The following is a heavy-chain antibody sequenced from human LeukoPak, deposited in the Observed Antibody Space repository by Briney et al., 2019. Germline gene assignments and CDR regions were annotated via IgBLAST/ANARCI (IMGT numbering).Heavy chain of an antibody. J-gene: IGHJ4*02. CDR2: IKYDGSEK. CDR1: GFTFSSYW. V-gene: IGHV3-7*01. CDR3: AREYSGILVFSDCGGDCYLDY. Sequence: PGGSLRLSCAASGFTFSSYWMCWVRQAPGKGLEWVANIKYDGSEKYYVDSVKGRFTLSRDNAKSSLYLQMNSLRAEDTAVYYCAREYSGILVFSDCGGDCYLDYWGQGTLVTVSS. D-gene: IGHD2-21*01.